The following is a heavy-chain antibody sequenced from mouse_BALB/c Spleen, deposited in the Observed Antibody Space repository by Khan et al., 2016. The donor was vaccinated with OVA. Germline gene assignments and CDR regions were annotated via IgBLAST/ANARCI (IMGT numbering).Heavy chain of an antibody. J-gene: IGHJ4*01. V-gene: IGHV3-1*02. CDR2: IYYSGSI. CDR3: ARDGNYMDY. CDR1: GYSITSGYS. Sequence: EVQLQESGPDLVKPSQSLSLTCTVTGYSITSGYSWHWLRQFPGNKLEWMGYIYYSGSINHNPSLKSRISITRDTSKNQFFLQLNSVTTEDTATYSCARDGNYMDYWGQGTSVTVSS. D-gene: IGHD2-1*01.